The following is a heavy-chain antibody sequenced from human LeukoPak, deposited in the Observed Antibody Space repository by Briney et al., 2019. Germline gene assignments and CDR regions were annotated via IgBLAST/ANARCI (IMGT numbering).Heavy chain of an antibody. J-gene: IGHJ4*02. CDR3: ARQYYDILTGYNGQAFDY. CDR1: GGSISSSY. Sequence: PSETLSLTCTVSGGSISSSYWSWIRQPPGKRLEWLGYIYFSGSTNYNPSLESRVTISVDTSKNRFSLKLTSVTAADTAVYYCARQYYDILTGYNGQAFDYWGQGTLVTVSS. CDR2: IYFSGST. V-gene: IGHV4-59*08. D-gene: IGHD3-9*01.